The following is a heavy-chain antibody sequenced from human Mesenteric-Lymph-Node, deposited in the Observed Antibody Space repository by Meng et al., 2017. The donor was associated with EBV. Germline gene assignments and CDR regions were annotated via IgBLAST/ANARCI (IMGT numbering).Heavy chain of an antibody. V-gene: IGHV4-59*01. CDR1: GVAISTYF. Sequence: LQGSGPGLVKSSEALSLTCPVFGVAISTYFWGWIRQSPGKGLEWIGHISDSGDSNYNPSLKGRVTISVDRSKNQFSLRLTSLTAADTAVYYCARVWGYYYESNGYGWFGPWGQGTLVTVSS. CDR3: ARVWGYYYESNGYGWFGP. D-gene: IGHD3-22*01. CDR2: ISDSGDS. J-gene: IGHJ5*02.